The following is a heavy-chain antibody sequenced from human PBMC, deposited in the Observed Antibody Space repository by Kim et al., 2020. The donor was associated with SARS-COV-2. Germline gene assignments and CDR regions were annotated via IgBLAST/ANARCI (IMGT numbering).Heavy chain of an antibody. D-gene: IGHD1-26*01. CDR3: ARRGDY. J-gene: IGHJ4*02. Sequence: SETLSLTCTVSGGSITSSYYYWGWIRQPPGKGLEWIGSIYYSGTTYYNPSLKSRVTISLDTSKNQFSLKLNSVTAADTAVYYFARRGDYWGQGTLVTVSS. CDR2: IYYSGTT. CDR1: GGSITSSYYY. V-gene: IGHV4-39*01.